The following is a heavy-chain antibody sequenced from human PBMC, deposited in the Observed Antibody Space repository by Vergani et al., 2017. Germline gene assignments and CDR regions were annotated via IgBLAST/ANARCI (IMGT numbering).Heavy chain of an antibody. J-gene: IGHJ4*02. CDR1: EYSFGNYW. Sequence: EVELVQSGPEMRTPGESLTISCKGSEYSFGNYWIGWVRQMPGKGLEWMGIIYPADSDTRYSPSFQGQVTISADNSISTAFLQLDSLKASDTALYYCARHTTYTDSWGQGTLVTVSS. CDR3: ARHTTYTDS. V-gene: IGHV5-51*01. CDR2: IYPADSDT. D-gene: IGHD1-1*01.